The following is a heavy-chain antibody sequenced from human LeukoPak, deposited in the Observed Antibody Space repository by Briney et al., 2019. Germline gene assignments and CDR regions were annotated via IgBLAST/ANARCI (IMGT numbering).Heavy chain of an antibody. CDR3: AGSPYYYYGMDV. CDR1: GGSISSSSHS. D-gene: IGHD3-10*01. V-gene: IGHV4-39*01. Sequence: SETLSLTCTVSGGSISSSSHSWGWIRQPPGKGLEWIGSIYYSGSTYYNPSLKSRVTISVDTSKNQFSLKLSSVTAADTAVYYCAGSPYYYYGMDVWGQGTTVTVSS. J-gene: IGHJ6*02. CDR2: IYYSGST.